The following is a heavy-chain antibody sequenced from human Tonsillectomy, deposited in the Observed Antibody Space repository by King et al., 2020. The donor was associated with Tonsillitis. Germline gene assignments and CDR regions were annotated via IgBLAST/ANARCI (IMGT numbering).Heavy chain of an antibody. CDR2: MNPNSGNT. CDR3: ARGGYSDSSGLLGD. V-gene: IGHV1-8*01. CDR1: GYTVTSSD. D-gene: IGHD3-22*01. J-gene: IGHJ4*02. Sequence: VQLVESGAEVKKPGASVKVSCKASGYTVTSSDINWVRQATGQGLEWRGCMNPNSGNTGYAQKFQGRGTMTRNNSISTAYMELCSLRSEDTAVYYCARGGYSDSSGLLGDWGQGTLVTVSS.